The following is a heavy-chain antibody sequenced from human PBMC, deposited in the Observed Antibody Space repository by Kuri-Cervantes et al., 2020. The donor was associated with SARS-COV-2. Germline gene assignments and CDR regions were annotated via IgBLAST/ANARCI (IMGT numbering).Heavy chain of an antibody. Sequence: GSLRLSCTVSGGSISSSSYYWGWIRQPPGKGLEWIGSIYYSGSTYYNPSLKSRVTVSVDTSKNQFSLKLSSVTAADTAVYYCARQIIMITFGGVIVAYFDYWGQGTLVTVSS. CDR3: ARQIIMITFGGVIVAYFDY. J-gene: IGHJ4*02. D-gene: IGHD3-16*02. CDR2: IYYSGST. V-gene: IGHV4-39*01. CDR1: GGSISSSSYY.